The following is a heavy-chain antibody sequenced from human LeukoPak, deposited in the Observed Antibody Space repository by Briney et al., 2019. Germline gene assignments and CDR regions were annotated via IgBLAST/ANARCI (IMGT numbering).Heavy chain of an antibody. J-gene: IGHJ3*02. Sequence: GGSLRLSCAASGFTFSSYAMHWVRQAPGKGLEWVAVISYDGSNKYYADSVEGRFTISRDNSKNTLYLQMNSLRAEDTAVYYCARVGGTYAFDIWGQGTMVTVSS. CDR2: ISYDGSNK. V-gene: IGHV3-30-3*01. CDR3: ARVGGTYAFDI. D-gene: IGHD1-26*01. CDR1: GFTFSSYA.